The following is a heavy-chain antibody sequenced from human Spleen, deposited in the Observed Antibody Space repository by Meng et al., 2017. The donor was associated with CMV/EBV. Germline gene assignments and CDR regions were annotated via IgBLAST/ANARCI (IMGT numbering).Heavy chain of an antibody. J-gene: IGHJ4*02. Sequence: FGFTFSHYAMSGVRQTPGKGLEWVAAITGSGGSTHYADSVRGRFTISRDKSKNTLYLQMNSLRVEDTAVYYCAKDGYEYVWGSLDSWGQGTLVTVSS. D-gene: IGHD3-16*01. V-gene: IGHV3-23*01. CDR2: ITGSGGST. CDR1: GFTFSHYA. CDR3: AKDGYEYVWGSLDS.